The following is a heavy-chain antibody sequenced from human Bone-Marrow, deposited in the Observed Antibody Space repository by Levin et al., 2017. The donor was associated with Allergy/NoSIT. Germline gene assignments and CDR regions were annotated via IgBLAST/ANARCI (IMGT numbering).Heavy chain of an antibody. CDR3: STLVPYDAVIHRNYYDGMDG. J-gene: IGHJ6*02. D-gene: IGHD3-16*02. CDR2: IKATHDGGTT. Sequence: GGSLRLSCAVSGLTFTDAWMSWVRQIPGKGLEWIGRIKATHDGGTTDYAAPVKGRFTISRDDSKNTLYLQMNSLKIEDTAVYYCSTLVPYDAVIHRNYYDGMDGWGQGAAVIVSS. V-gene: IGHV3-15*01. CDR1: GLTFTDAW.